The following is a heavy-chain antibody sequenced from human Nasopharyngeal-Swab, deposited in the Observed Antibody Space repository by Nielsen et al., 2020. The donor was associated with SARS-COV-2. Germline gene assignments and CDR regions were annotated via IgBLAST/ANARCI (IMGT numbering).Heavy chain of an antibody. Sequence: GESLKISCAASGFTFSSYSMNWVRQAPGKGLEWVSSISSSSSYIYYAGSVKGRFTISRDNAKNSLYLQMNSLRAEDTAVYYCARDGDYSGWELTDYWGQGTLVTVSS. J-gene: IGHJ4*02. CDR2: ISSSSSYI. CDR1: GFTFSSYS. V-gene: IGHV3-21*01. CDR3: ARDGDYSGWELTDY. D-gene: IGHD1-26*01.